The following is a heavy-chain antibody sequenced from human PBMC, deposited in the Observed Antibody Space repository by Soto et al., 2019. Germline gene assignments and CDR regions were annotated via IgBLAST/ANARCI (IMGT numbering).Heavy chain of an antibody. V-gene: IGHV4-59*08. CDR2: IYYSGST. J-gene: IGHJ3*02. Sequence: SETLSLTCTVSGGSISSYYRSWIRQPPGKGLEWIGYIYYSGSTNYNPSLKSRVTISVDTSKNQFSLKLSSVTAADTAVYYCARTYYDFWSGYRGAFDIWGQGTMVTVSS. D-gene: IGHD3-3*01. CDR3: ARTYYDFWSGYRGAFDI. CDR1: GGSISSYY.